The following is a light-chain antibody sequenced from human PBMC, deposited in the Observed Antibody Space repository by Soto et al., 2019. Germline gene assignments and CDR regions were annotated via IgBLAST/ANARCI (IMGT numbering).Light chain of an antibody. V-gene: IGKV1-5*01. Sequence: DIQMTQSPSTLSASVGDRVTITCRASQSISSWLAWYQQKPGKAPKLLIYDASSLESGVPSRFSGSGSGTEFTLTISSLQPDDFATYYCKQYNSYSQTLGPGTKVDIK. CDR3: KQYNSYSQT. J-gene: IGKJ1*01. CDR1: QSISSW. CDR2: DAS.